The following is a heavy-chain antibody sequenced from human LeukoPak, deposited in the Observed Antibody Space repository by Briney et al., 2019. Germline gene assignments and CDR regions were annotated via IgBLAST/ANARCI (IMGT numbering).Heavy chain of an antibody. Sequence: PGGSLRLSCAASGFTFSSYSMNWVRQAPGKGLEWVSSISSSSSYIYYADSVKGRFTISRDNAKNSLYLQMNSLRAEDTAVYYCARDFPLTSDYYFGAFDIWGQGTMVTVSS. CDR3: ARDFPLTSDYYFGAFDI. V-gene: IGHV3-21*01. CDR2: ISSSSSYI. J-gene: IGHJ3*02. CDR1: GFTFSSYS. D-gene: IGHD2/OR15-2a*01.